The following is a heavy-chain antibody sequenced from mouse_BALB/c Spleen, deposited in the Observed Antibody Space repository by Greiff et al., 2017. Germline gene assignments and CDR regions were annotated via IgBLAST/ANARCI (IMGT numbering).Heavy chain of an antibody. CDR2: IYPSDSYT. CDR1: GYTFTSYW. CDR3: TRWYFDV. Sequence: VQLQQPGAELVRPGASVKLSCKASGYTFTSYWINWVKQRPGQGLEWIGNIYPSDSYTNYNQKFKDKATLTVDKSSSPAYMQLSSPTSEDSAVYYCTRWYFDVWGAGTTVTVSS. J-gene: IGHJ1*01. V-gene: IGHV1-69*02.